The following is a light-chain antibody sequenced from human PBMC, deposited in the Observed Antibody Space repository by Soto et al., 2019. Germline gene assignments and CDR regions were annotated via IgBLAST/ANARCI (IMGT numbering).Light chain of an antibody. V-gene: IGLV2-14*01. CDR1: SSDVGGYNY. Sequence: QSALTQPASVSGSPGQSITISCTGTSSDVGGYNYVSWYQQHPGKAPKLMIYEVSDRPSGVSNPFSGSKSGNTAPLTISGLHAEDEADYYSSSYTSSSVVFGGGTKLTVL. J-gene: IGLJ2*01. CDR2: EVS. CDR3: SSYTSSSVV.